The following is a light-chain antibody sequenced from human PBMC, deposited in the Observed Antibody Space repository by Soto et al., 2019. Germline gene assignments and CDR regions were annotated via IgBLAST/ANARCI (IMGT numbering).Light chain of an antibody. V-gene: IGKV1-5*03. CDR3: QQYTHYTPT. CDR2: AAS. Sequence: DIQLTQSPSTLTASVGDRVTITCRASQTVHSWLAWYQQKPGKAPKLLIYAASNLESGVSSRFSGSGSETEFTRTVTSLQPDDFAYYYCQQYTHYTPTVGQGTKLGIK. J-gene: IGKJ2*01. CDR1: QTVHSW.